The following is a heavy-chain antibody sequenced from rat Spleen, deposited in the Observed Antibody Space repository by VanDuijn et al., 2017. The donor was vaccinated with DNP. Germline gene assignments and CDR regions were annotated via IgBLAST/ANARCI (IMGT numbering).Heavy chain of an antibody. CDR2: ITNSGGST. D-gene: IGHD1-2*01. CDR3: TTEGTIAAIWGY. J-gene: IGHJ2*01. CDR1: GFTFSNYG. V-gene: IGHV5-27*01. Sequence: EVQLVESGGGLVQPGRSLKLSCAASGFTFSNYGMAWVRQAPTKGLEWVASITNSGGSTYYRDSVKGRFTISRDNAKSTLYLQMDSLRSEDTATYYCTTEGTIAAIWGYWGQGVMVTVSS.